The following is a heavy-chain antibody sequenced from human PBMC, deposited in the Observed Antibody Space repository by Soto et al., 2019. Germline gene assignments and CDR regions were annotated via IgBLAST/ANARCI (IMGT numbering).Heavy chain of an antibody. CDR1: GASVTSGTYC. J-gene: IGHJ5*02. D-gene: IGHD3-16*01. Sequence: QVRLQESGPGLVKPSETLSLTCSVSGASVTSGTYCWSWIRQSPDKGLEWIGYLPYTGRTSYSPSLKSRVSISVDASKNQFSLRLSSVTAADTAVYYCARCPIPGGVTSPNWFEPWGQGTLATVSS. CDR3: ARCPIPGGVTSPNWFEP. V-gene: IGHV4-61*01. CDR2: LPYTGRT.